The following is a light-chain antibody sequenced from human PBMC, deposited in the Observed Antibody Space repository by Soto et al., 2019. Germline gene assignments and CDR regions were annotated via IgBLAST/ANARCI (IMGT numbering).Light chain of an antibody. V-gene: IGKV3-11*01. CDR1: QSFRGL. CDR2: DAY. Sequence: VLTQSPVTLSLSPGERATLSCRASQSFRGLLAWYQQKPGQAPRLLIYDAYNRAPGIPPMFSGSGFGTDFTLTISSLEPEDYAVYYCQQRHMWPITFGQGTRLEIK. CDR3: QQRHMWPIT. J-gene: IGKJ5*01.